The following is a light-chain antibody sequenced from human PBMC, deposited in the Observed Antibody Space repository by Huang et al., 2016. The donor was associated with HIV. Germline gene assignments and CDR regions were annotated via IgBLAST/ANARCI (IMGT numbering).Light chain of an antibody. J-gene: IGKJ1*01. CDR3: MQGTHWPPT. CDR1: QNLLFTDGNTY. V-gene: IGKV2-30*01. CDR2: KVS. Sequence: DVLLTQSPLSLPVTLGQPASISCRSSQNLLFTDGNTYLNWFHQRPGQPPRRLIYKVSKRDSGVPARISGSGSGTYFTLDISRVEAEDVGLYFCMQGTHWPPTFGQGTKVELK.